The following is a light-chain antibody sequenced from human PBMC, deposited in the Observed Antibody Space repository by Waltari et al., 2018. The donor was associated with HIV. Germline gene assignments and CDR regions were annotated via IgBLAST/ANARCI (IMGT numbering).Light chain of an antibody. V-gene: IGLV4-69*01. Sequence: QPVLSQSPSASASLGASVTLTCTLRRVHSEYAIAWHQLQPEKGPRYLMRLNSDGSHIVGDGIPDRFSCSSSGAERYLNISSLQSEDEAVYYCQTWGLGTFVVFGGGTNLTVL. CDR1: RVHSEYA. CDR3: QTWGLGTFVV. CDR2: LNSDGSH. J-gene: IGLJ2*01.